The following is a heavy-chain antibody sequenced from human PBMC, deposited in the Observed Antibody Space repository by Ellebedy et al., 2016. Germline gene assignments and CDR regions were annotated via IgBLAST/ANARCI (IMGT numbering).Heavy chain of an antibody. J-gene: IGHJ1*01. D-gene: IGHD3-22*01. CDR3: ARDPHYYDSSGYIEEINYFQH. CDR2: ISAYNGNT. CDR1: GYTFTSYG. Sequence: ASVKVSXXASGYTFTSYGISWVRQAPGQGLEWMGWISAYNGNTNYAQKLQGRVTMTTDTSTSTAYMELRSLRSDDMAVYYCARDPHYYDSSGYIEEINYFQHWGQGTLVTVSS. V-gene: IGHV1-18*03.